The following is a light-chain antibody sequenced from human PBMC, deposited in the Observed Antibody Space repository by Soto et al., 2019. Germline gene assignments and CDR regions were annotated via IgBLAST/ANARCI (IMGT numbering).Light chain of an antibody. Sequence: QTALTQPASVYGSPGQSITISCTGTSSDVGSYNLVSWYQQHPGKAPKLMFYEVSKRPSGVSNRFSGSKSGNTASLTISGLQAEDEADYYCCSYAGSSTNYVFGTGTKLTVL. CDR1: SSDVGSYNL. CDR2: EVS. CDR3: CSYAGSSTNYV. V-gene: IGLV2-23*02. J-gene: IGLJ1*01.